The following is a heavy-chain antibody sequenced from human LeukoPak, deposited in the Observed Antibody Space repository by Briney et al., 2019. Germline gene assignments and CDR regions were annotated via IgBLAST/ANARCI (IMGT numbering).Heavy chain of an antibody. CDR1: GFTFSSYG. CDR2: IRHDGSNK. V-gene: IGHV3-30*02. CDR3: AKGEAVAGTMGTYFDY. J-gene: IGHJ4*02. D-gene: IGHD6-13*01. Sequence: GGSLRLSCAASGFTFSSYGMHWVCQAPGKGLEWVAFIRHDGSNKYYADSVKGRFTISRDNSKNTLYLQMNSLRAEDTAVYYCAKGEAVAGTMGTYFDYWGQGTLVTVSS.